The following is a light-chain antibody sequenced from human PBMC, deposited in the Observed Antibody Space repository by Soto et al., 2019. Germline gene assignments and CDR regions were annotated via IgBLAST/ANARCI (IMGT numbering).Light chain of an antibody. Sequence: QSALTQPASVSGSPGQSITISCTGTNSDVGGYDRVSWYQHHPGKAPKLLIFEVYNRPSGISDRFSGSKSGDTASLTISGLQAEDEADYYCSSYTSSSTLEVFGTGTKLTVL. CDR3: SSYTSSSTLEV. V-gene: IGLV2-14*01. J-gene: IGLJ1*01. CDR1: NSDVGGYDR. CDR2: EVY.